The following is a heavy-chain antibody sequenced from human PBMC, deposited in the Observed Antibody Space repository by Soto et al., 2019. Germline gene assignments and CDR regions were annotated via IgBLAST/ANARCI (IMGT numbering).Heavy chain of an antibody. V-gene: IGHV4-38-2*01. J-gene: IGHJ4*02. D-gene: IGHD2-2*01. CDR2: IYHSGTT. Sequence: SETLSVTCAVSSFSISGGYYWGWGRQPPGKGLEWIGSIYHSGTTNYSPSLKSRVTISIDTSKNQFSLTFRSVTAADAAVYYCASCASTACYPQCGLQFFDLWGQGSLVT. CDR1: SFSISGGYY. CDR3: ASCASTACYPQCGLQFFDL.